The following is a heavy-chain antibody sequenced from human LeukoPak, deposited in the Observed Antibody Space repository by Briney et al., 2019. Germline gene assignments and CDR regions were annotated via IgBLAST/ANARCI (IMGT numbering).Heavy chain of an antibody. CDR2: IYYSGST. D-gene: IGHD2-21*02. CDR1: GGSISSSSYY. V-gene: IGHV4-39*01. CDR3: ARLDIVVVTGAFDI. Sequence: PSETLSLTCTVSGGSISSSSYYWGWIRQPPGKGLEWIGSIYYSGSTYYNPSLKSRVTISVDTSKNQFSLKLSSVTAADTAVYYCARLDIVVVTGAFDIWGQGTMVTVSS. J-gene: IGHJ3*02.